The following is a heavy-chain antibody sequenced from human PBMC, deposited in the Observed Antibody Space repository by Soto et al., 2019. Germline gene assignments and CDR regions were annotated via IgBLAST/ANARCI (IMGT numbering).Heavy chain of an antibody. CDR1: GFSLSTTGAG. CDR2: IYWNDDK. D-gene: IGHD1-26*01. CDR3: AHRVGYVGAIDY. J-gene: IGHJ4*02. Sequence: ESGPTLVNPTQTLTLTCTFSGFSLSTTGAGVTWIRQPPGKTLEWLALIYWNDDKYYSPSLNSRLTITKDTSKNQVVLTMTNMDPVDTATYYCAHRVGYVGAIDYWGQGTLVTVSS. V-gene: IGHV2-5*01.